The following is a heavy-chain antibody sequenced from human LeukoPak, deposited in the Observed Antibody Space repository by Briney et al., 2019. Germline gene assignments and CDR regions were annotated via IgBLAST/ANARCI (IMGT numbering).Heavy chain of an antibody. CDR2: ISDTGATT. Sequence: GGSLRLSCAGSGFTFSIYAVSWVRQAPGKGLEWVSAISDTGATTYDADSVKGRFTISRVNSRSTLYLQMNSLRAEDTALYYCAKDTSIGRYCTNGVCSPFDYWGQGTLVTVSS. CDR3: AKDTSIGRYCTNGVCSPFDY. J-gene: IGHJ4*02. CDR1: GFTFSIYA. V-gene: IGHV3-23*01. D-gene: IGHD2-8*01.